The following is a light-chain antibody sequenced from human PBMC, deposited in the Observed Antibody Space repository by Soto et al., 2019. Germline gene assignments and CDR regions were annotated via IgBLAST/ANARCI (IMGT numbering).Light chain of an antibody. J-gene: IGLJ1*01. V-gene: IGLV1-40*01. CDR1: SSNIGADYD. CDR2: DNN. CDR3: QSYDSSLSGYV. Sequence: QSVLTQPPSVSGAPGQRVTISCTGSSSNIGADYDVHWYQQLPGTAPKLLIYDNNNRPSGVPDRFYGSKSGTSASLAITGLQAEYEADYYCQSYDSSLSGYVFGTGTKLTVL.